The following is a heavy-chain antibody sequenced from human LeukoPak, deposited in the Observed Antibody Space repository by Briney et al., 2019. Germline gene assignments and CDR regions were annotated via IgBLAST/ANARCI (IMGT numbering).Heavy chain of an antibody. D-gene: IGHD1-1*01. J-gene: IGHJ4*02. Sequence: SVKVSCKASGGTFSSYAISWVRQAPGQGLEWMGGNIPIFGTANYAQKFQGRVTMTTDTSTSTAYMELRSLRSDDTAVYYCARQRSIDYWGQGTLVTVSS. V-gene: IGHV1-69*05. CDR1: GGTFSSYA. CDR3: ARQRSIDY. CDR2: NIPIFGTA.